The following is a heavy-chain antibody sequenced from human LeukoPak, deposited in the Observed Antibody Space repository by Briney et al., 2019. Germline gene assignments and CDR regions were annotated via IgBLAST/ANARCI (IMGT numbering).Heavy chain of an antibody. J-gene: IGHJ5*02. Sequence: GGSLRLSRAASGFTFSSYSMNWVRQAPGKGLEWVSYISSSSSTIYYADSVKGRFTISRDNAKNSLYLQMNSLRAEDTAMYYCASSGWYSTPNWFDPWGQGTLVIVSS. CDR1: GFTFSSYS. CDR2: ISSSSSTI. V-gene: IGHV3-48*01. CDR3: ASSGWYSTPNWFDP. D-gene: IGHD6-19*01.